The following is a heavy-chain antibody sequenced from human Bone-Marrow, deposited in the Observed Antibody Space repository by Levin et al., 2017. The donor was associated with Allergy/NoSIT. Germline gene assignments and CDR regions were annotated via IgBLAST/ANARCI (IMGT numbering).Heavy chain of an antibody. J-gene: IGHJ4*02. CDR3: ARGYSTYDYFSYNDF. CDR1: GYGFTGYF. CDR2: INPHRGDT. D-gene: IGHD5-12*01. Sequence: ASVRVSCQTSGYGFTGYFIQWVRQAPGQGLEWMGRINPHRGDTKYSQNFQGRVAMTSDTSLSTVYMQLSSLTSDDTAVYYCARGYSTYDYFSYNDFWGQGTLVTV. V-gene: IGHV1-2*06.